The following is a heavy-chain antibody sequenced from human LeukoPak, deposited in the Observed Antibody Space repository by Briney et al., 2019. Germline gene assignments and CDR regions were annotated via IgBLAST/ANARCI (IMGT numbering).Heavy chain of an antibody. D-gene: IGHD1-26*01. V-gene: IGHV4-39*07. J-gene: IGHJ4*02. Sequence: SETLSLTCTVSGDSISSSSSYWGWIRQPPGKGLEWIGSMWFGATTSYDPSLKSRVTISVDPSKNQFSLKLSSVTAVDTALYYCARGRRGSYFQDYWGQGTLVTVSS. CDR2: MWFGATT. CDR1: GDSISSSSSY. CDR3: ARGRRGSYFQDY.